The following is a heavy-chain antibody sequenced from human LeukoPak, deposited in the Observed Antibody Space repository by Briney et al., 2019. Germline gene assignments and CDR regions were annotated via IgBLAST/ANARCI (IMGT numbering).Heavy chain of an antibody. J-gene: IGHJ4*02. CDR1: GFTFDDYV. V-gene: IGHV3-9*01. CDR2: ISWNSINM. CDR3: IKDIHSIGWYGIGN. D-gene: IGHD6-19*01. Sequence: GRSLRLSCAASGFTFDDYVMHWVRQVPGKGLEWVSSISWNSINMGYADSVEGRFTISRDNAKNSLYLQMNSVRTEDTALYYCIKDIHSIGWYGIGNWGQGTLVTVSS.